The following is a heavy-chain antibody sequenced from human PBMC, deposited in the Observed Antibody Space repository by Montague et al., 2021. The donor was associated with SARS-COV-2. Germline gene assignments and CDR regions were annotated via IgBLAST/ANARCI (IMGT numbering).Heavy chain of an antibody. CDR3: VRAGYTHVDY. D-gene: IGHD5-24*01. V-gene: IGHV4-39*01. J-gene: IGHJ4*02. CDR2: KHYSEIT. CDR1: GDSISSSSYY. Sequence: SETLSLTCTVSGDSISSSSYYWGWIRQPPGKGLEWIGNKHYSEITNNNPSLKNRVTMSVDTSKNQFSLKLSSVTAADTAVYYCVRAGYTHVDYWGQGTLVTVSS.